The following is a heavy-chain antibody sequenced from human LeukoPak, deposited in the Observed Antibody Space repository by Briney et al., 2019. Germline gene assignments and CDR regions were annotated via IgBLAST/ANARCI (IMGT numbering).Heavy chain of an antibody. CDR2: INHSGST. J-gene: IGHJ4*02. CDR1: GGSFSGYY. D-gene: IGHD3-22*01. V-gene: IGHV4-34*01. CDR3: ARATNHYYDSNDY. Sequence: SETLSLTCAVYGGSFSGYYWSWIRQPPGKGLEWIGEINHSGSTNYNPSLKSRVTISVDTSKNQFSLKLSSVTAADTAVYYCARATNHYYDSNDYWGQGTLVTVSS.